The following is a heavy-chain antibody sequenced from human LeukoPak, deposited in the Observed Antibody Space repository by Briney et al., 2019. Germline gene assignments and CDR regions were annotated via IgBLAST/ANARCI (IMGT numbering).Heavy chain of an antibody. CDR3: ARVGWFGELTRHPGGDY. D-gene: IGHD3-10*01. V-gene: IGHV3-7*01. CDR1: GFTFSSYW. CDR2: IKEDGSEK. J-gene: IGHJ4*02. Sequence: GGSLRLSCAASGFTFSSYWMTWVRQAPGKGLEWVANIKEDGSEKYYVDSVEGQFTISRDNAKNSLYLQMNSLRAEDTAVYYCARVGWFGELTRHPGGDYWGQGTLVTVSS.